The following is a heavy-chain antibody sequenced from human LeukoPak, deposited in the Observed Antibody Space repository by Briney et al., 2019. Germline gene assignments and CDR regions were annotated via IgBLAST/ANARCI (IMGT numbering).Heavy chain of an antibody. CDR1: GFTFDNYA. CDR3: VKDTSGASQYFQY. CDR2: ISWNSANI. V-gene: IGHV3-9*03. D-gene: IGHD2-15*01. Sequence: PGGSLRLSCAAFGFTFDNYAMHWVRQAPGKGLEWVSSISWNSANIAYADSVEGRFTISRDNAKNSLYLQMNSLRPEDMALYYCVKDTSGASQYFQYWGHGTVVTVSS. J-gene: IGHJ1*01.